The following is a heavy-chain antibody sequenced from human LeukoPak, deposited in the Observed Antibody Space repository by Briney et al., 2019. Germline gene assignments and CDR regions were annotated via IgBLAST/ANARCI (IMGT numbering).Heavy chain of an antibody. V-gene: IGHV3-23*01. Sequence: RTGGSLRLSCAASGFTVSSNYMSWVRRAPGKGLEWVSAISGSGGSKYYADSVKGRFTISRDNSKNTLYLQMNGLRAEDTAVYYCAKVKGANTHSSSWYLGYWGQGTLVTVSS. CDR3: AKVKGANTHSSSWYLGY. CDR1: GFTVSSNY. D-gene: IGHD6-13*01. J-gene: IGHJ4*02. CDR2: ISGSGGSK.